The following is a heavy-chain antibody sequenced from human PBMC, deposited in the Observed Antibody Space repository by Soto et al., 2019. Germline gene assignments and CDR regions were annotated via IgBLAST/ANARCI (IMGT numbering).Heavy chain of an antibody. D-gene: IGHD1-26*01. CDR2: ISGSGGST. Sequence: SGGSLRLSCAASGFTFSSYAMSWVRQAPGKGLEWVSAISGSGGSTYYADSVKGRFTISRDNAKNSLYLQMNSLRAEDTALYYCAKGGSSSKFPFDYWGQGTLVTVS. CDR1: GFTFSSYA. J-gene: IGHJ4*02. V-gene: IGHV3-23*01. CDR3: AKGGSSSKFPFDY.